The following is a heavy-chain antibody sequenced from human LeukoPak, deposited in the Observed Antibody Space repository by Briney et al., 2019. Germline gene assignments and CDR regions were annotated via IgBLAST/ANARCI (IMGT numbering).Heavy chain of an antibody. Sequence: GRSLRLSCAASGFTFSSYGMHWVRQAPGKGLEWVALIWYDGSNKYYADSVKGRFTISRDNSKNTLYLQMNSLRAEDTAVYYCARDDGDVLYYYYGMDFWGQGTTVTVSS. V-gene: IGHV3-33*01. J-gene: IGHJ6*02. D-gene: IGHD4-17*01. CDR2: IWYDGSNK. CDR1: GFTFSSYG. CDR3: ARDDGDVLYYYYGMDF.